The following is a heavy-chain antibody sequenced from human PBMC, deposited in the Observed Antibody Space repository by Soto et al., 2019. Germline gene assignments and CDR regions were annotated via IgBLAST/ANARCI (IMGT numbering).Heavy chain of an antibody. D-gene: IGHD2-2*01. CDR1: GYTFTSYY. Sequence: QVQLVQSGAEVKKPGASVKVSCKASGYTFTSYYMHWVRQAPGQGLEWMGIINPSGGSTSYAQKFQGRVTMTRDTSKSTVYMELSSLRSEDTAVYYCARVYCSSTSCSNWFDPWGQGTLVTVSS. V-gene: IGHV1-46*01. CDR2: INPSGGST. CDR3: ARVYCSSTSCSNWFDP. J-gene: IGHJ5*02.